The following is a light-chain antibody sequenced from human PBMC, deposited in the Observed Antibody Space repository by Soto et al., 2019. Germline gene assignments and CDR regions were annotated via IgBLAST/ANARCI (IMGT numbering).Light chain of an antibody. CDR2: DVS. V-gene: IGLV2-14*01. Sequence: QSALTQPASVSGSPGQSITISCTVTSSDVGGYNYVSWYQQHPGKAPKLMIYDVSNRPSGVSNRLSGSKSGNTASLTISGLQAEDAADYYCSSYTSSSTLPYVFGTGTKVTVL. CDR1: SSDVGGYNY. J-gene: IGLJ1*01. CDR3: SSYTSSSTLPYV.